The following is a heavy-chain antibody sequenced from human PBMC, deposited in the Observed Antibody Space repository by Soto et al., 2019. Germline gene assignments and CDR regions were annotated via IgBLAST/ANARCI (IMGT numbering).Heavy chain of an antibody. CDR2: ISNDGTYT. CDR3: GKEYSSTWYYFDY. D-gene: IGHD6-13*01. CDR1: GFTLSDYG. V-gene: IGHV3-30*18. J-gene: IGHJ4*02. Sequence: PGGSLRLSCAASGFTLSDYGMHWGRQAPGKGLEWVALISNDGTYTYYVDSVKGRFTVSRDNSNSILYLQMNSLRAEDTAVYYCGKEYSSTWYYFDYWGQGTLVTVSS.